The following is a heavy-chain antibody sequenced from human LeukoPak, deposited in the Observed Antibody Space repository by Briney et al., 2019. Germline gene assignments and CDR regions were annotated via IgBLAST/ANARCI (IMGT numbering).Heavy chain of an antibody. Sequence: GGSLRLSCAVSGFTVSNNYMNWVRQAPGKGLEWVSVIYSGGSTYSPDSVKGRFTISRDNSKNTLYLQMNSLRAEDTAVYYCARDDGAGGPFDYWGQGTLVTVSS. V-gene: IGHV3-66*01. CDR2: IYSGGST. J-gene: IGHJ4*02. CDR1: GFTVSNNY. CDR3: ARDDGAGGPFDY. D-gene: IGHD3-10*01.